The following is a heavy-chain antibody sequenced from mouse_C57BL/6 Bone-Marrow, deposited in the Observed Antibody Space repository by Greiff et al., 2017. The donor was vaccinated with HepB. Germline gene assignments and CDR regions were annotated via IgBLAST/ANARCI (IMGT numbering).Heavy chain of an antibody. CDR2: IDPETGGT. D-gene: IGHD3-3*01. CDR3: TRAGTFFDY. V-gene: IGHV1-15*01. J-gene: IGHJ2*01. CDR1: GYTFTDYE. Sequence: SGAELVRPGASVTLSCKASGYTFTDYEMHWVKQTPVHGLEWIGAIDPETGGTAYNQKFKGKAILTADKSSSTAYMELRSLTSEDSAVYYCTRAGTFFDYWGQGTTLTVSS.